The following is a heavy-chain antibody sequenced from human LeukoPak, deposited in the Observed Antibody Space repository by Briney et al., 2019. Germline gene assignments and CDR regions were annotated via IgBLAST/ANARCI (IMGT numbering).Heavy chain of an antibody. CDR1: GFIVSSNY. CDR3: AKEGRPPGTDNYSNWLFGDY. D-gene: IGHD4-11*01. CDR2: IYSGGST. V-gene: IGHV3-53*05. J-gene: IGHJ4*02. Sequence: GGSLRLSCAASGFIVSSNYMTWVRQAPGKGLEWVSVIYSGGSTYADSVKGRFTISRDNSKNTLYVQMNSLRDEDTAVYYCAKEGRPPGTDNYSNWLFGDYWGQGTLVTVSS.